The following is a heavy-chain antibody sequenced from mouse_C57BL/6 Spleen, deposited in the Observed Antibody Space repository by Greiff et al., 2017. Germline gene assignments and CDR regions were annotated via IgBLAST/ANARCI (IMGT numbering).Heavy chain of an antibody. CDR2: IGGGGST. V-gene: IGHV2-9*01. D-gene: IGHD1-1*01. J-gene: IGHJ3*01. CDR3: AKRDGSSSLFAY. Sequence: VQLKESGPGLVAPSQSLSITCTVSGFSLTSYGVDWVRQPPGKGLEWLGVIGGGGSTNYNSALMSRLSISKDNSKGQVFLKMNSLQTDDTAMYYCAKRDGSSSLFAYWGQGTLVTVSA. CDR1: GFSLTSYG.